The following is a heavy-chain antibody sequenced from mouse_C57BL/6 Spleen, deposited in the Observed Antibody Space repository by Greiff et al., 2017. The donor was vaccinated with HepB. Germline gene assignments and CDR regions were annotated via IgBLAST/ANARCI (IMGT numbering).Heavy chain of an antibody. CDR1: GYTFTSYW. CDR2: IDPSDSYT. D-gene: IGHD1-1*01. CDR3: ARWITTVVAEYFDV. Sequence: QVQLQQPGAELVKPGASVKLSCKASGYTFTSYWMQWVKQRPGQGLEWIGEIDPSDSYTNYNQKFKGKATLTVDTSSSTAYMQLSSLTSEDSAVYYCARWITTVVAEYFDVWGTGTTVTVSS. V-gene: IGHV1-50*01. J-gene: IGHJ1*03.